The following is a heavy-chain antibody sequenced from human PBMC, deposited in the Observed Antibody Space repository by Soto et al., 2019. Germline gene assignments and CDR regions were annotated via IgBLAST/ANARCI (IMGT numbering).Heavy chain of an antibody. CDR2: IKPDGSEK. J-gene: IGHJ4*02. CDR3: ARENYFDY. CDR1: GFSFRTYY. Sequence: GGSLRLSCAASGFSFRTYYMGWVRLRQTPGTRMEWVANIKPDGSEKSYVDSVRGRFTISRDNAKNSLYLQMNSLRAEDTAIYFCARENYFDYWGQGTLVTVSS. V-gene: IGHV3-7*03.